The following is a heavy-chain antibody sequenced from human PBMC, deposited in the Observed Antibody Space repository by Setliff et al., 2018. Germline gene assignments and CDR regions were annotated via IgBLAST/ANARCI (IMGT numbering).Heavy chain of an antibody. J-gene: IGHJ3*02. D-gene: IGHD1-1*01. CDR1: GYSISSGHY. V-gene: IGHV4-38-2*02. Sequence: LSLTCTVSGYSISSGHYWGWIRQPPGKGLEWIGSISHSGSTYYNPSLKSRVTISIDTSKNQFSLKLSSVTAADTAVYYCTRGGTWSDAFDTWGQGTMVTVSS. CDR2: ISHSGST. CDR3: TRGGTWSDAFDT.